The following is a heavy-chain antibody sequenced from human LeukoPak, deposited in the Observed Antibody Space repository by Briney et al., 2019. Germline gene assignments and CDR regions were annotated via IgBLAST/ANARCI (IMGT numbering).Heavy chain of an antibody. CDR1: GFTFSSYT. D-gene: IGHD3-16*01. J-gene: IGHJ6*02. Sequence: GGSLRLSCAASGFTFSSYTMNWVRQAPGKGLEWVSSISSSGTSIFYADSVKGRFAISRDNAKNSLYLQMNSLRAEDTAVYYCARRPGGVYYYYYGMDVWGQGTTVTVSS. CDR2: ISSSGTSI. V-gene: IGHV3-21*01. CDR3: ARRPGGVYYYYYGMDV.